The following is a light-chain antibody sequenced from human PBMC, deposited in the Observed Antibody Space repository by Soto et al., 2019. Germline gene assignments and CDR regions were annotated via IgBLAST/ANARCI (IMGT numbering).Light chain of an antibody. CDR1: QTISRW. CDR3: QQYNGHSTWT. V-gene: IGKV1-5*01. Sequence: DIQITQSPSTLSASVGDSVTITCRASQTISRWLAWYQQKPGKAPKVLIWDATTLHRGVPSRFSGSGYGTEFTLTISSLQPDDFATYYCQQYNGHSTWTFGQGTKVDI. J-gene: IGKJ1*01. CDR2: DAT.